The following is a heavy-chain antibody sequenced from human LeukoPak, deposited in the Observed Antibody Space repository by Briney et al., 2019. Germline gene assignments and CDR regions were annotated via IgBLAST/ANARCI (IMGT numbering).Heavy chain of an antibody. CDR3: ARVSGPGLDEYFHL. J-gene: IGHJ1*01. Sequence: GGSLRLSCSASGFTLWGAWMHWVRQPPGKGLVWVSRINPYGTDTRYADSVKARFTITRDDATNTLYLHMNSLRAEDTAVYYCARVSGPGLDEYFHLWGQGTPVTVSS. CDR2: INPYGTDT. V-gene: IGHV3-74*01. CDR1: GFTLWGAW. D-gene: IGHD3-10*01.